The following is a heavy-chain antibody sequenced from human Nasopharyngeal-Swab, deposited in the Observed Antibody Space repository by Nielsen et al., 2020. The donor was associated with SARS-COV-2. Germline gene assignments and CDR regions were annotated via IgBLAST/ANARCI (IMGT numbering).Heavy chain of an antibody. D-gene: IGHD3-3*01. Sequence: GESLKISCAASGFSFSTYNMNWVRQAPGKGLEWASSISTTNGSMDYADSVRGRFTISRDNAKNSLFLQMNNLRAEDTAVYYCARGSVYHTLLYWGQGTLVTVS. CDR3: ARGSVYHTLLY. CDR2: ISTTNGSM. CDR1: GFSFSTYN. V-gene: IGHV3-21*01. J-gene: IGHJ4*02.